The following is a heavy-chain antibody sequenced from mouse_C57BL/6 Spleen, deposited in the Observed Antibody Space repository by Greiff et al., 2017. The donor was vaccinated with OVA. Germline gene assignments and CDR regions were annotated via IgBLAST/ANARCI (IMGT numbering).Heavy chain of an antibody. CDR1: GYSFTGYY. CDR3: ARSRDAWFAY. Sequence: EVQLQQSGPELVKPGASVKISCKASGYSFTGYYMNWVKQSPEKSLEWIGEINPSTGGTTYNQKFKAKATLTVDKSSSTAYMQLKSLTSEDSAVYYCARSRDAWFAYWGQGTLVTVSA. CDR2: INPSTGGT. V-gene: IGHV1-42*01. J-gene: IGHJ3*01. D-gene: IGHD3-3*01.